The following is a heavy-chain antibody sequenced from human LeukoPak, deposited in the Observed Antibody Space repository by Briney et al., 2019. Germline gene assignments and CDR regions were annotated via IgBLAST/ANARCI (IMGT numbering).Heavy chain of an antibody. CDR2: ISGSGGST. CDR1: GFTFSSYA. J-gene: IGHJ4*02. V-gene: IGHV3-23*01. D-gene: IGHD5-18*01. Sequence: PGGSLRLSCAASGFTFSSYAMSWVRQAPGKGLEWVSAISGSGGSTYYADSVKGRFTISRDNSKNTLYLQMNSLRAEDTAVYYCAKDNSSGYSYVVRVLVDYWGQGTLPPSPQ. CDR3: AKDNSSGYSYVVRVLVDY.